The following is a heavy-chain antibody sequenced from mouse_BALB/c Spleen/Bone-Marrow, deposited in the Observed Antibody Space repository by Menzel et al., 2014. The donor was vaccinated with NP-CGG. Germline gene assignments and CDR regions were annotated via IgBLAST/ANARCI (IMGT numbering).Heavy chain of an antibody. J-gene: IGHJ2*01. CDR1: GFTFTDYY. D-gene: IGHD2-3*01. CDR2: IRNKANGYTT. V-gene: IGHV7-3*02. Sequence: EVKLMESGGGLVQPGGSLRLSCATSGFTFTDYYISWVRQPPGKALEWLTFIRNKANGYTTEYSASVKGRFTISRDNSQSILYLQMNTLRAEDSATYYCARDMGLLRFDYWGQGTTLTVSS. CDR3: ARDMGLLRFDY.